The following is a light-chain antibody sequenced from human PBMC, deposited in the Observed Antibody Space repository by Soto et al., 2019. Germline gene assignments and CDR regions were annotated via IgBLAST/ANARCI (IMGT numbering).Light chain of an antibody. CDR1: QSIHTS. J-gene: IGKJ5*01. V-gene: IGKV3-11*01. CDR3: QQRNVWPPIT. Sequence: EIVLTQSPGTLSLSPGERATLSCRASQSIHTSLAWYQQKSGKPPRLVIYDSTLRANGVPDRFGGSRSGTEFTLTINSLEPEDFAVHYCQQRNVWPPITFGQGTRLEI. CDR2: DST.